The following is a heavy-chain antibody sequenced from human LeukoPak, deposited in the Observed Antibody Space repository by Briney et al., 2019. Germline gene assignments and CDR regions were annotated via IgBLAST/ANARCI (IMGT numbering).Heavy chain of an antibody. J-gene: IGHJ4*02. CDR1: GGSISSYY. CDR2: IYYSGST. V-gene: IGHV4-59*08. Sequence: SETLSLTCTVSGGSISSYYWSWIRQPPGKGLEWIGYIYYSGSTNYNPSLKSRVTISVDTSKNQFSLKLSSVTAADTAVYYCAKSHPSDFDYWGQGTLVTVSS. CDR3: AKSHPSDFDY.